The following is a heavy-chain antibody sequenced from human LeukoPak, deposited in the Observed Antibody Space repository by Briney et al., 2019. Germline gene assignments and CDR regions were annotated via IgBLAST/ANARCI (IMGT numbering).Heavy chain of an antibody. V-gene: IGHV3-20*04. CDR2: ITWSGGSS. CDR1: GFTFSSYW. Sequence: PGGSLRLSCAASGFTFSSYWMSWVRQAPGKGLEWVTGITWSGGSSGYGDSVKGRFTISRDNAKNSLYLQMNSLRAEDTALYYCARNAYDSSGYYFSRSYYYMDVWGKGTTVIVSS. D-gene: IGHD3-22*01. J-gene: IGHJ6*03. CDR3: ARNAYDSSGYYFSRSYYYMDV.